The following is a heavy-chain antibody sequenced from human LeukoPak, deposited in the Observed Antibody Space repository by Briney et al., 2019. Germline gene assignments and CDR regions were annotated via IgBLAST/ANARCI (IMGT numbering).Heavy chain of an antibody. CDR1: GYTFTNYG. J-gene: IGHJ6*03. V-gene: IGHV1-18*01. CDR2: SSPYNGNT. CDR3: ARVVITDYYHYMDV. D-gene: IGHD3-22*01. Sequence: ASVKVSCKASGYTFTNYGINWVRQAPGQGLEWVGWSSPYNGNTNYARKLQGRVTMTTDTSTSIGYMELRSLRSDDTAVYYCARVVITDYYHYMDVWGKGTTVTVSS.